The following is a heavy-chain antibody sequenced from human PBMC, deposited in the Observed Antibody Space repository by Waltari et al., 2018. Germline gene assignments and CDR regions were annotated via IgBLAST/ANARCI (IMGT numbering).Heavy chain of an antibody. CDR2: IIPIFGTA. CDR1: GGTFSSYA. Sequence: QVQLVQSGAEVKKPGSSVKVSCKASGGTFSSYAISWVRQAPGQGLEWMGGIIPIFGTANYAQKFQGRVTITADKSTSTAYMELSSLRSEDTAVYYCARDRTVTTPYYYYYMDVWGKGTTVTVSS. J-gene: IGHJ6*03. CDR3: ARDRTVTTPYYYYYMDV. D-gene: IGHD4-17*01. V-gene: IGHV1-69*14.